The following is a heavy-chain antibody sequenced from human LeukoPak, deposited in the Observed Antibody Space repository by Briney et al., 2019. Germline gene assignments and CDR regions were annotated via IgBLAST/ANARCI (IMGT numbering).Heavy chain of an antibody. V-gene: IGHV3-23*01. D-gene: IGHD2-2*02. CDR2: ISGSGDST. Sequence: GGSLRLSCVASGFTFSDYAMNWVRQAPGKGLEWVSVISGSGDSTYYADSMKGRFTISRDNSKNTLYLQMHGLRAEDTAAYYCAKEGCTRIGCYSNCWGQGTLVTVSS. J-gene: IGHJ4*02. CDR1: GFTFSDYA. CDR3: AKEGCTRIGCYSNC.